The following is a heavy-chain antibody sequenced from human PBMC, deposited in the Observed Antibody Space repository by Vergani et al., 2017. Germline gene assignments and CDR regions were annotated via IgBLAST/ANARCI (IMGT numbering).Heavy chain of an antibody. J-gene: IGHJ5*02. Sequence: QVQLQESGPRLVRPSQTLSLTCTVSGGSINTGAYYWSWIRQPAGKGLEWIGRVYTSGMTNYNPSLKSRVTILVDRSKSQLSLKLTSVTAADTAVYYCARVMVRGVVWFDPWGQGTLVTVSS. V-gene: IGHV4-61*02. CDR3: ARVMVRGVVWFDP. CDR2: VYTSGMT. CDR1: GGSINTGAYY. D-gene: IGHD3-10*01.